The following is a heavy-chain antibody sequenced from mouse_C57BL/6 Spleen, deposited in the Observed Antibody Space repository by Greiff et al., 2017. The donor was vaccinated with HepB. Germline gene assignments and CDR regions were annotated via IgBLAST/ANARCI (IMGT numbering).Heavy chain of an antibody. J-gene: IGHJ4*01. CDR2: IYPYNGVS. Sequence: EVQLQQSGPELVKPGASVKISCKASGYSFTGYYMHWVQQSHGNILDWIGYIYPYNGVSNYKQKFKGKATLTVDKSSSTAYMELRSLTSEDSAVYYCARLTGYYAIDYWGQGTSVTVSS. D-gene: IGHD4-1*01. CDR1: GYSFTGYY. CDR3: ARLTGYYAIDY. V-gene: IGHV1-31*01.